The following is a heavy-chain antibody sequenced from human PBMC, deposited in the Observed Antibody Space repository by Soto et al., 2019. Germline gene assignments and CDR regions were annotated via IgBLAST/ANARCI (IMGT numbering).Heavy chain of an antibody. CDR2: INPSGGST. Sequence: QAPGQGLEWMGIINPSGGSTSYAQKFQGRVTMTRDTSTSTVYMELSSLRSEDTAVYYCARDLSADGMDVWGQRTSLSVSS. D-gene: IGHD6-13*01. J-gene: IGHJ6*01. V-gene: IGHV1-46*01. CDR3: ARDLSADGMDV.